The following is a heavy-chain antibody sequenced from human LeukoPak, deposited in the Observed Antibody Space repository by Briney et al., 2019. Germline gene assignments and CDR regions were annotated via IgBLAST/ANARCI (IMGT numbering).Heavy chain of an antibody. CDR2: ISGSGGST. CDR1: GFTFSSYG. Sequence: GGTLRLSCAASGFTFSSYGMNWVRQAPGKGLEWVSGISGSGGSTYYADSVKGRFTISRDNAKNSLYLQMNSLRAEDTAVYYCARVYSGYDIELGYWGQGTLVTVSS. V-gene: IGHV3-21*01. D-gene: IGHD5-12*01. J-gene: IGHJ4*02. CDR3: ARVYSGYDIELGY.